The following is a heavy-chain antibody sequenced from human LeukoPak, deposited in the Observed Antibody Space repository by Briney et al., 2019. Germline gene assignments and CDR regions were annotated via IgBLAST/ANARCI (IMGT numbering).Heavy chain of an antibody. J-gene: IGHJ6*02. Sequence: GGSLRLSCAASGFTFSSYWMSWVRQAPGKGLEWVANIKQDGSEKYYVDSVKGRFTISRDNAKNSLYLQMNSLRAEDTAVYYCARVMGWFGGLFYYGLDVWGQGTTVTVSS. CDR3: ARVMGWFGGLFYYGLDV. D-gene: IGHD3-10*01. V-gene: IGHV3-7*04. CDR2: IKQDGSEK. CDR1: GFTFSSYW.